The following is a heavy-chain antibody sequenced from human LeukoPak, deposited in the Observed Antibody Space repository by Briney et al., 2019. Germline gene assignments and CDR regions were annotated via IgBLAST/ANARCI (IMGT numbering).Heavy chain of an antibody. D-gene: IGHD3-10*01. CDR3: ARTYGSGFGWFDY. V-gene: IGHV3-74*01. CDR1: GFTFSSCW. J-gene: IGHJ4*02. Sequence: RGSLRLSCAASGFTFSSCWMHWVRQAPGKGLVWVSRINSDGSTTSYAASVKGRFTISRDNAKNTLYLQMNSLRAEDSAVYYCARTYGSGFGWFDYWGQGTLVTVSS. CDR2: INSDGSTT.